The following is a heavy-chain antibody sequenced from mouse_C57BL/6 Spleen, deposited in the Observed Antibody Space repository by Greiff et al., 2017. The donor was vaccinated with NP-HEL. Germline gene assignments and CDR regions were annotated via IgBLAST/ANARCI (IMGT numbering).Heavy chain of an antibody. V-gene: IGHV2-6*03. Sequence: VQLQESGPGLVAPSQSLSITCTVSGFSLTSYGVHWVRQPPGKGLEWLVVIWSDGSTTYNSALKSRLSISKDNSKSQVFLKRNSLQTDDTAMYYCARSYSNYDYWYFDVWGTGTTVTVSS. J-gene: IGHJ1*03. CDR1: GFSLTSYG. CDR3: ARSYSNYDYWYFDV. CDR2: IWSDGST. D-gene: IGHD2-5*01.